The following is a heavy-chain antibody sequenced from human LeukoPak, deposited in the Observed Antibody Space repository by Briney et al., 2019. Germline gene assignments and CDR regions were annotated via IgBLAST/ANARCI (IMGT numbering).Heavy chain of an antibody. CDR1: GYTLTGYF. CDR2: INPNSGGT. D-gene: IGHD3-10*02. V-gene: IGHV1-2*02. J-gene: IGHJ3*02. CDR3: ARGNPGSMIGDI. Sequence: ASVKVSCKASGYTLTGYFMHWVRQAPGQGLEWMGWINPNSGGTNYAQKFQGRVTMTRDTSISTAYMELSRLRSDDTVVYYCARGNPGSMIGDIWGQGTMVTVSS.